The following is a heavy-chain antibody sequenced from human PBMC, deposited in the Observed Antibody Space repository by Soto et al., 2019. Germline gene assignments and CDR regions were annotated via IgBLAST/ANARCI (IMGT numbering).Heavy chain of an antibody. Sequence: PSETLSLICTVSGGSISIYYWSLMRQPPGKGLEWIGYIYYSGSTNYNPSLKSRVTISVDTSKNQFSLKLSSVTAADTAVYYCAGRIAVDGCSDYWGQGTLVTVSS. J-gene: IGHJ4*02. V-gene: IGHV4-59*01. CDR3: AGRIAVDGCSDY. CDR2: IYYSGST. D-gene: IGHD6-13*01. CDR1: GGSISIYY.